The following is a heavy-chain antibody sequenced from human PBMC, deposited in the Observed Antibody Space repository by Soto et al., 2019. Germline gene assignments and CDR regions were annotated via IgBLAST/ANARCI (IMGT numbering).Heavy chain of an antibody. J-gene: IGHJ5*02. Sequence: PSETLSLTCTVSGGSISSGGYYWSWIRQHPGKGLEWIGYIYYSGSTYYNPSLKSRVTISVDTSKNQFSLKLSSVTAADTAAYDCARDSTDNWLDPWGQGSLFTVCS. CDR1: GGSISSGGYY. CDR3: ARDSTDNWLDP. CDR2: IYYSGST. D-gene: IGHD3-3*02. V-gene: IGHV4-31*03.